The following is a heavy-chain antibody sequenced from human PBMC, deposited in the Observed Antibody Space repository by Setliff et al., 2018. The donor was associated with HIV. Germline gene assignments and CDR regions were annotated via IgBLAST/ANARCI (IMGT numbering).Heavy chain of an antibody. CDR3: AREHDSLTGYYFDF. CDR1: GYTFTTYA. V-gene: IGHV1-3*01. Sequence: GASVKVSCKASGYTFTTYAIHWVRQAPGQRLEFMGWVNAGNGNTKYSQRFQGRVTITIDTSASTAYMELSSLRSEDTAVYYCAREHDSLTGYYFDFWGQGTLVTVSS. CDR2: VNAGNGNT. J-gene: IGHJ4*02. D-gene: IGHD3-9*01.